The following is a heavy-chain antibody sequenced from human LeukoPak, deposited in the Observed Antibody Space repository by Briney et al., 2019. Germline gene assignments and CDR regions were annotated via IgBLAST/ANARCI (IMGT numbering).Heavy chain of an antibody. J-gene: IGHJ2*01. V-gene: IGHV4-59*01. D-gene: IGHD2-21*02. CDR2: IYYSGST. CDR1: DGSITPFY. CDR3: ARXAYCGGDCSPRHWYFDL. Sequence: SETLSLTCAVSDGSITPFYWSWIRQPPGKGLEWIGYIYYSGSTTYNPSLKSRVTISLDRSKNHFSLELSSVTAADTAVYFCARXAYCGGDCSPRHWYFDLWGRGTLVTVSA.